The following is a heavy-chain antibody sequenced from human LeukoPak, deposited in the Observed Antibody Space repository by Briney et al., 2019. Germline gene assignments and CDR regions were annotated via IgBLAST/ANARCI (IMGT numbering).Heavy chain of an antibody. Sequence: GGSLRLSCAASGLTVSSNYMSWVRQAPGKGLEWVSVIYSGGSTYYADSVKGRFTISRDNSKNTLYLQMNSLRAEDTAVYYCARDTPTTVTSNYWGQGTLVTVSS. CDR1: GLTVSSNY. V-gene: IGHV3-53*01. D-gene: IGHD4-17*01. J-gene: IGHJ4*02. CDR3: ARDTPTTVTSNY. CDR2: IYSGGST.